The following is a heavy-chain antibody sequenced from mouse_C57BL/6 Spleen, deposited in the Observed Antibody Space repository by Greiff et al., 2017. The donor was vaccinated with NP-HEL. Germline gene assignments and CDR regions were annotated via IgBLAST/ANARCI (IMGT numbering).Heavy chain of an antibody. CDR3: ARDHYGSSYDYFDY. CDR1: GFTFSSYA. D-gene: IGHD1-1*01. Sequence: EVKLVESGGGLVKPGGSLKLSCAASGFTFSSYAMSWVRQTPEKRLEWVATISDGGSYTYYPDNVKGRFTISRDNAKNNLYLQMSHLKSEDTAMYYCARDHYGSSYDYFDYWGQGTTLTVSS. CDR2: ISDGGSYT. J-gene: IGHJ2*01. V-gene: IGHV5-4*01.